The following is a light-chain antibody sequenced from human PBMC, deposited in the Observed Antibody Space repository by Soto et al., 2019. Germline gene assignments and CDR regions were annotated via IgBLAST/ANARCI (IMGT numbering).Light chain of an antibody. CDR3: CSYAGSSTLV. CDR2: EAS. Sequence: QSALTQPASVSGSPGQSITISCTGTSSDVGSFNLVSWYQQHPGKVPKLMIYEASKRPSGVSNRFSGSKSGSTASLTISGLQAEDEADYYCCSYAGSSTLVFGGGTKLTVL. V-gene: IGLV2-23*01. J-gene: IGLJ2*01. CDR1: SSDVGSFNL.